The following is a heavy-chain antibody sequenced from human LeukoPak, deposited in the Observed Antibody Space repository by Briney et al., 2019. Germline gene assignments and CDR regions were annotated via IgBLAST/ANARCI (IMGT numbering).Heavy chain of an antibody. V-gene: IGHV4-39*01. CDR1: GGSISSSSYY. CDR2: IYYSGST. Sequence: SETLSLTCTVSGGSISSSSYYWGWIRQPPGKGLEWIGSIYYSGSTYYNPSLKSRVTISVDTSKNQFSLKLSPVTAAAPAVYYCARHNGVIRQRGSNWFDPWGQGTLVTVSS. CDR3: ARHNGVIRQRGSNWFDP. J-gene: IGHJ5*02. D-gene: IGHD3-22*01.